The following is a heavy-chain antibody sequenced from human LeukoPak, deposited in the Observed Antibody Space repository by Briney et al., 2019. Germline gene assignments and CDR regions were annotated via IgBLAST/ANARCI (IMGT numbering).Heavy chain of an antibody. CDR3: ARAPYSGYDSYFDY. CDR1: GYTFTGYY. J-gene: IGHJ4*02. Sequence: ASVKVSCKASGYTFTGYYMHWVRQAPGQGLEWMGWINPNSGGTNYAQKFQGRVTMTRDTSISTAYMELSRLRSDDTAVYYCARAPYSGYDSYFDYWGQGILVTVSS. D-gene: IGHD5-12*01. V-gene: IGHV1-2*02. CDR2: INPNSGGT.